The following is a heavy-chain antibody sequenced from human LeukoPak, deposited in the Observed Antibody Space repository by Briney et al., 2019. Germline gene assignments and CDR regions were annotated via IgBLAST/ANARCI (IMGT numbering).Heavy chain of an antibody. V-gene: IGHV4-59*01. D-gene: IGHD6-13*01. CDR3: ARAYSSSWYRWFDP. CDR1: GGSISSYY. J-gene: IGHJ5*02. Sequence: SETLSLTCTVSGGSISSYYWSWIRQPPGKGLEWIGYIYYSGSTNYNPSLKSRVTISVDTSKNQFSLKLSSVTAADTAVYYCARAYSSSWYRWFDPWGQGTLVTVSS. CDR2: IYYSGST.